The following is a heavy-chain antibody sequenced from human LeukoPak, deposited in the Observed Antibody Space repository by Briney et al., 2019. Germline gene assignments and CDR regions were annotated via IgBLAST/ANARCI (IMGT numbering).Heavy chain of an antibody. CDR3: ATDGAVAGTAYPEY. Sequence: ASVKVSCKASGYTFTGYYIHWVRQAPGQGLEWMGWINPNSGGTKYAQKFQGRVAMTRDTSISTAYMELSSLTSDDTALYYCATDGAVAGTAYPEYWGQGTLVTVSS. CDR2: INPNSGGT. D-gene: IGHD6-19*01. J-gene: IGHJ4*02. V-gene: IGHV1-2*02. CDR1: GYTFTGYY.